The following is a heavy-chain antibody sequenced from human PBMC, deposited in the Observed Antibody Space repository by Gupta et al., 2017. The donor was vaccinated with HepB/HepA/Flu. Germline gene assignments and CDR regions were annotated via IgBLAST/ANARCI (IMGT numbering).Heavy chain of an antibody. CDR3: ARGQSDSSGYRGENLQH. CDR1: GGSFRGYY. CDR2: INHKERT. D-gene: IGHD3-22*01. J-gene: IGHJ1*01. V-gene: IGHV4-34*01. Sequence: QVQLQQWGARLLKPSETLSRTCAVYGGSFRGYYWPWIRQTPGQGLEWIGEINHKERTNHNPALKSRVTISVDTSKNQFSLKLTSVTAADTAMYYCARGQSDSSGYRGENLQHWGQGTLVIVSS.